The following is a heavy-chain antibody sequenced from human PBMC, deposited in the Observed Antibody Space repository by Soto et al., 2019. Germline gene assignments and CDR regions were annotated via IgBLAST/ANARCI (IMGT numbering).Heavy chain of an antibody. CDR1: GYTFTSYY. J-gene: IGHJ3*02. V-gene: IGHV1-46*01. CDR3: ARALAVARRRRCNDAFDI. Sequence: ASVKVSCKASGYTFTSYYMHWVRQAPGQGLEWMGIINPSGGSTSYAQKFQGRVTMTRDTSTSTVYMELSSLRSEDTAVYYCARALAVARRRRCNDAFDIWGQGTMVTV. D-gene: IGHD3-3*02. CDR2: INPSGGST.